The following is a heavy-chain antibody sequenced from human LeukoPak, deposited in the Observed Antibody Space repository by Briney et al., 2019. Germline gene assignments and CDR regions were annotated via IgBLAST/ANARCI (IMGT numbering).Heavy chain of an antibody. CDR3: ARKYYYDSSGYRYYYYGIDV. Sequence: GGSLRLSCAASGFTFSSYAMHWVRQAPGKGLEWVAVISYDGSNKYYADSVKGRFTISRDNSKNTLYLQMNSLRAEDTAVYYCARKYYYDSSGYRYYYYGIDVCGQGTTVTVSS. D-gene: IGHD3-22*01. J-gene: IGHJ6*02. V-gene: IGHV3-30-3*01. CDR2: ISYDGSNK. CDR1: GFTFSSYA.